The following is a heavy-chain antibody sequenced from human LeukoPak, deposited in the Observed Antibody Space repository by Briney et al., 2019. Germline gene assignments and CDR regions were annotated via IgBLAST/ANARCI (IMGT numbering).Heavy chain of an antibody. D-gene: IGHD3-22*01. Sequence: PSETLPLTCTVSGGSISGYDWSWIRQPPGKGLEWVGSISYSGSTNYNPSLKSRVTISVDTSKDQFSLKLNSVTAADTAVYYCGREGRIVVGAFHIWGQGTMVTVSS. J-gene: IGHJ3*02. CDR3: GREGRIVVGAFHI. V-gene: IGHV4-59*01. CDR1: GGSISGYD. CDR2: ISYSGST.